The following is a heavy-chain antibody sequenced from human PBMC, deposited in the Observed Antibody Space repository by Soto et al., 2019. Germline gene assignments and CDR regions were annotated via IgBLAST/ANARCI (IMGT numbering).Heavy chain of an antibody. V-gene: IGHV4-39*01. CDR3: ARQGSNSSRRLSWFDP. D-gene: IGHD3-16*01. J-gene: IGHJ5*02. CDR2: MHDSGAT. CDR1: GGSSSSSTYS. Sequence: QLQLQESGPGLVKPSETLSLTCTASGGSSSSSTYSWGWIRQPPGKGLEWIGSMHDSGATYYNPSLKSRVSISVDTSKSQFSLKLTFVTAADTAVYFCARQGSNSSRRLSWFDPWGQGTLVTVSS.